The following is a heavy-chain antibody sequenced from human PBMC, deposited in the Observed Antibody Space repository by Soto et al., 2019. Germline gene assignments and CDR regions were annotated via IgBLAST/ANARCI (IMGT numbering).Heavy chain of an antibody. D-gene: IGHD3-22*01. CDR2: INPSGGST. CDR3: ASGEYYYDSSGSDQFMDV. V-gene: IGHV1-46*01. Sequence: GASVKVSCKASGYTFTSYYMHWVRQAPGQGLEWMGIINPSGGSTSYAQKFQGRVTMTRDTSTSTVYMELSSLRSEDTAVYYCASGEYYYDSSGSDQFMDVWGQGTTVTVSS. CDR1: GYTFTSYY. J-gene: IGHJ6*02.